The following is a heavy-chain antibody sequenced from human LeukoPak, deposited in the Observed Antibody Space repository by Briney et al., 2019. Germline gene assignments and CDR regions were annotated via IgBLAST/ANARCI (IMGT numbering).Heavy chain of an antibody. J-gene: IGHJ4*02. Sequence: GSLRLSCAASGFTFSNAWMSWVRQAPGKGLEWVGSIYYSGSTYYNPSLKSRVTISVDTSKNQFSLKLSSVTAADTAVYYCARDVAFFDYWGQGTLVTVSS. D-gene: IGHD3-3*02. CDR2: IYYSGST. CDR3: ARDVAFFDY. V-gene: IGHV4-4*02. CDR1: GFTFSNAW.